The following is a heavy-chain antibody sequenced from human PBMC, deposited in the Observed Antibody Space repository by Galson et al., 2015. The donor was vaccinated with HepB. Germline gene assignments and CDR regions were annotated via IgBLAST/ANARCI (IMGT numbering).Heavy chain of an antibody. CDR1: GFTFSGYS. D-gene: IGHD6-6*01. CDR3: ARRSLAQRGDDY. CDR2: IGSTAAYT. Sequence: SLRLSCAPSGFTFSGYSMTWFRQAPGKGLGWVSFIGSTAAYTTYAESVRGRFTISRDNAKKSLYLEMNDLRAEDTAVYYCARRSLAQRGDDYWGQGTLVTVSS. V-gene: IGHV3-11*06. J-gene: IGHJ4*02.